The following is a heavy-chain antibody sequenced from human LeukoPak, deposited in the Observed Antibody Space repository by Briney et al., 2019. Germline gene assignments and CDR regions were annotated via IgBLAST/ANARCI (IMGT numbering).Heavy chain of an antibody. CDR3: AREGDCGGDCYPAGYSFDY. CDR2: ISAYNGNT. D-gene: IGHD2-21*02. V-gene: IGHV1-18*01. Sequence: EASVKVSCKASGYTFTRYGISWVRQAPGQGLEWMGWISAYNGNTNYAQKLQGRVTMTTDTSTSTAYMELRSLRSDDTAVYYCAREGDCGGDCYPAGYSFDYWGQGTLVTVSS. J-gene: IGHJ4*02. CDR1: GYTFTRYG.